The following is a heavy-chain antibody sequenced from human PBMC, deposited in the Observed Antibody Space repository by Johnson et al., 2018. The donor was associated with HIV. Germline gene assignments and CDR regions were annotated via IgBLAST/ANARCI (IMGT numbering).Heavy chain of an antibody. CDR3: ARDKVDDAFDI. V-gene: IGHV3-30-3*01. D-gene: IGHD1-26*01. Sequence: QVQLVESGGGVVLPGGSLRLSCAASGFTFSSYAMHWVRQAPGKGLEWLAIISYDGGDTWYADSVKGRFTISRDNAKNSLYLQMSSLRAEDTAVYYCARDKVDDAFDIWGQGTMVTVSS. CDR2: ISYDGGDT. J-gene: IGHJ3*02. CDR1: GFTFSSYA.